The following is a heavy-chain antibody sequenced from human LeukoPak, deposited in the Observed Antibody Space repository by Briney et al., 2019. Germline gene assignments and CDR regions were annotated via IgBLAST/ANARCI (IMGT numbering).Heavy chain of an antibody. Sequence: SETLSLTCAVYGGSFSDYYWNWIRQPPGKGPEWNGEINDRGTTNHNPSLKSRVTILVDTSKNQFSLRLSSVTAADTAVYYCARGFRGNARASFDIWGQGTMVTVSS. CDR3: ARGFRGNARASFDI. J-gene: IGHJ3*02. V-gene: IGHV4-34*01. CDR1: GGSFSDYY. CDR2: INDRGTT. D-gene: IGHD4-23*01.